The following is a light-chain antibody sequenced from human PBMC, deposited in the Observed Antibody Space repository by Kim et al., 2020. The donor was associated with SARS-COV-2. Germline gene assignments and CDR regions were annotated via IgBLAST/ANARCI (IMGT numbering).Light chain of an antibody. CDR2: SAS. CDR3: QQYTYWPYT. J-gene: IGKJ2*01. CDR1: QSVSSN. V-gene: IGKV3-15*01. Sequence: EIVMAQSPATLSVSPGERATLSCSASQSVSSNVAWYQQKPGQAPRFVIYSASTRATGLPARISGSGSGTEFTLTITSLQSEDFGIYYCQQYTYWPYTFGQGTKLEI.